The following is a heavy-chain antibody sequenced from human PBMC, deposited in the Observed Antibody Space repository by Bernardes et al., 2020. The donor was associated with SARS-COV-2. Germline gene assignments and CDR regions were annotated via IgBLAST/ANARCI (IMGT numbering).Heavy chain of an antibody. CDR3: ARTPTVTTSYYFDY. V-gene: IGHV2-70*11. CDR2: IDWDDDK. CDR1: GFSLRTRGVC. D-gene: IGHD4-17*01. J-gene: IGHJ4*02. Sequence: SGPTLVKPTQTLTLTCTFSGFSLRTRGVCVSWIRQPPGKALEWLARIDWDDDKYYNTSLKTRLTISKDTSKNQVILAMTNMDPADTATYYCARTPTVTTSYYFDYWGQGTLVTVSS.